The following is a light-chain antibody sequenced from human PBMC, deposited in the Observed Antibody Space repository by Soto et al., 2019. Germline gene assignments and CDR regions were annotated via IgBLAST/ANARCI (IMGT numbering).Light chain of an antibody. Sequence: QSALTQPPSASGSPGQSVTISCTGTSSDVGSYNYVSWYQQYPGKAPKLMIYEVTKRPSGVPDRFSGSKSGNTASLTVSGLQAEDEADYCCTSYAGSNNQVFGTGTKLTVL. CDR2: EVT. J-gene: IGLJ1*01. V-gene: IGLV2-8*01. CDR1: SSDVGSYNY. CDR3: TSYAGSNNQV.